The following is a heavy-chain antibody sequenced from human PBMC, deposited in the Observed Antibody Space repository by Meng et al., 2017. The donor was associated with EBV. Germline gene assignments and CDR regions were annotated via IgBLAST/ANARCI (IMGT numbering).Heavy chain of an antibody. CDR1: GFTFSCYG. CDR2: LPSDGGNT. D-gene: IGHD1-26*01. V-gene: IGHV3-30*03. Sequence: QVQLVEAGGGVVQPGRSLRLSCAASGFTFSCYGMFWVRQAPGKGPEWVAILPSDGGNTYYSDSVKGRFTISRDNSKKTLYLQMNSLRAEDTAVYYCARDLSGRFDPWGQGTLVTVSS. CDR3: ARDLSGRFDP. J-gene: IGHJ5*02.